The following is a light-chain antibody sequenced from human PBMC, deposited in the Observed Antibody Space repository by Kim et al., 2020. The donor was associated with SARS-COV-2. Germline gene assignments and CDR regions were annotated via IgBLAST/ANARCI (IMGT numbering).Light chain of an antibody. Sequence: ASVGDRVTITCRASQGINNCLAWYQQKPGKAPNLLISAASALQPGVPSRFSGSGSGTDFTLTITSLRPDDVAVYYCQQCKGSPWTFGQGTKVDIK. CDR2: AAS. CDR3: QQCKGSPWT. J-gene: IGKJ1*01. V-gene: IGKV1-27*01. CDR1: QGINNC.